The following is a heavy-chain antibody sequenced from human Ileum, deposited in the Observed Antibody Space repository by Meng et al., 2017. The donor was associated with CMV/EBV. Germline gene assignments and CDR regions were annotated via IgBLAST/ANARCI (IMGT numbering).Heavy chain of an antibody. V-gene: IGHV3-7*01. J-gene: IGHJ3*02. CDR2: IKGNGNEA. CDR3: VRDNEGFTDIWYDALDI. D-gene: IGHD6-13*01. Sequence: GESLKISCAASGFTLSQFWMTWVRQSPGKGLEWVANIKGNGNEAHYVDSVRGRFTISRDNAKNSVFLQMNSLRTEDTAMYYCVRDNEGFTDIWYDALDIWGQGTLVTVSS. CDR1: GFTLSQFW.